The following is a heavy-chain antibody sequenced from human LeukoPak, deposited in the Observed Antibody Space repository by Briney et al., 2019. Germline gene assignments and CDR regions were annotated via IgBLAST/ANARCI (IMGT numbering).Heavy chain of an antibody. Sequence: ASVKVSCKASGYTFTGYSMHWVRQAPGQGLEWMGWINPNSGGTKYAQKFQGRVTMTRDTSISTAYMELSRLRSDDTAVYYCADEFGLKWLADWGQGTLVTVSS. CDR3: ADEFGLKWLAD. D-gene: IGHD6-19*01. CDR2: INPNSGGT. J-gene: IGHJ4*02. CDR1: GYTFTGYS. V-gene: IGHV1-2*02.